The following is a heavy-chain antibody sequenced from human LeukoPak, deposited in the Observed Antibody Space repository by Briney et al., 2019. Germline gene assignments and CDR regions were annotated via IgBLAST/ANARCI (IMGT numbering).Heavy chain of an antibody. CDR3: ARDSSVWYADY. V-gene: IGHV4-39*07. Sequence: PSETLSLTCTVSGGSFTSGSFYWAWIRQTPGKGPEWIGTIYYDGYTYYNPSLKSRVTLAIDTSKNQFSVTLTTVTAADTAVYFCARDSSVWYADYWGQGTLVTVSA. CDR2: IYYDGYT. CDR1: GGSFTSGSFY. D-gene: IGHD6-19*01. J-gene: IGHJ4*02.